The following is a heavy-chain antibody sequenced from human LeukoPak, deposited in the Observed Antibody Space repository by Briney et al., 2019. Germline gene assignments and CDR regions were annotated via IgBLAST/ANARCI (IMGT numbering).Heavy chain of an antibody. V-gene: IGHV3-21*01. Sequence: PGGSLRLSCAASGFTFSSYSMNWVRQAPGKGLEWVSSISSSSSSYIYYADSVKGRFTISRDNAKNSLYLQMNSLRAEDTAVYYCALDSGYYYGMDVWGKGTTVTVSS. J-gene: IGHJ6*04. CDR2: ISSSSSSYI. CDR3: ALDSGYYYGMDV. CDR1: GFTFSSYS.